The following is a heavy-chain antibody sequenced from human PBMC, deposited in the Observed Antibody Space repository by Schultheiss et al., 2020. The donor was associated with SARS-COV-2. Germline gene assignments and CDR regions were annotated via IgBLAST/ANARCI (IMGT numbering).Heavy chain of an antibody. CDR1: GFTFGDYA. CDR2: IRSKAYGGTT. J-gene: IGHJ6*02. CDR3: AGPHPDIVVVPAASDYYYYGMDV. Sequence: GGSLRLSCTASGFTFGDYAMSWVRQAPGKGLEWVGFIRSKAYGGTTEYAASVKGRFTISRDDSKSIAYLQMNSLKTEDTAVYYCAGPHPDIVVVPAASDYYYYGMDVWGQGTTVTVSS. V-gene: IGHV3-49*04. D-gene: IGHD2-2*01.